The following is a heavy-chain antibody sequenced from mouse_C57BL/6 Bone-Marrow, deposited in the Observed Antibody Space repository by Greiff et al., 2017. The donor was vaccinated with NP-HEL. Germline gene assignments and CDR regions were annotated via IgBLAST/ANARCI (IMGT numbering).Heavy chain of an antibody. CDR3: ARGVCTTGYYYAMDY. CDR1: GYSFTSYY. CDR2: IYPGSGNT. Sequence: VQLQQSGPELVKPGASVKISCKASGYSFTSYYIHWVKQRPGQGLEWIGWIYPGSGNTKYNEKFKGKATLTADTSSSTAYMQLSSLTSEDSAVYYCARGVCTTGYYYAMDYWGQGTSVTVSS. D-gene: IGHD2-14*01. V-gene: IGHV1-66*01. J-gene: IGHJ4*01.